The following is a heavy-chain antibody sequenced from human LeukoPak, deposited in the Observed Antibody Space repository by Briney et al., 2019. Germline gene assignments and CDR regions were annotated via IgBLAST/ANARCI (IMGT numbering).Heavy chain of an antibody. D-gene: IGHD2-15*01. CDR1: GFTFSSYS. J-gene: IGHJ5*02. V-gene: IGHV4-39*07. CDR2: IYYSGST. Sequence: GSLRLSCAASGFTFSSYSMNWVRQAPGKGLEWIGSIYYSGSTYYNPSLKSRVTISVDTSKNQFSLKLSSVTAADTAVYYCARVVYCSGGSCPNWFDPWGQGTLVTVSS. CDR3: ARVVYCSGGSCPNWFDP.